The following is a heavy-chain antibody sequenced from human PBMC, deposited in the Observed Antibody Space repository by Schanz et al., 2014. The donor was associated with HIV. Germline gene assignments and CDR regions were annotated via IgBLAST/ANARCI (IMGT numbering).Heavy chain of an antibody. V-gene: IGHV1-2*02. Sequence: QVQLVQSGAEVKKPGASVKVSCKASGYIFTSYYIHWVRQAPGQGLELMGWINPNSGGTNYAPKFQGRVPMTRDTSVSTAYMELSRLTSDDTAMYYCAREKVGILADYTPNGMDVWGQGTTVTVSS. CDR3: AREKVGILADYTPNGMDV. CDR1: GYIFTSYY. CDR2: INPNSGGT. J-gene: IGHJ6*02. D-gene: IGHD3-9*01.